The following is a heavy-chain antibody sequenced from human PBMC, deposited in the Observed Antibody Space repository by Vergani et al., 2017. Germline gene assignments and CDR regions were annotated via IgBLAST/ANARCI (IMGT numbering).Heavy chain of an antibody. CDR2: INWNGGST. CDR1: GFTFDDYG. J-gene: IGHJ4*02. Sequence: EVQLVESGGGVVRPGGSLRLSCAASGFTFDDYGMSWVRQAPGKGLEWVSGINWNGGSTGYADSVKGRFTISRDNAKNSLYLQMNSLRAEDTALFYCARDRYYDSSGYGGNDYWGQGTLVTVSS. CDR3: ARDRYYDSSGYGGNDY. V-gene: IGHV3-20*04. D-gene: IGHD3-22*01.